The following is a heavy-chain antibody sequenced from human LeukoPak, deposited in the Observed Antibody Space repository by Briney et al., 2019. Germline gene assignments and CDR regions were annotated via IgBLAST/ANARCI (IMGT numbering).Heavy chain of an antibody. CDR2: IYSGGST. CDR1: GFTVSSNY. CDR3: ARDRRQVYYYGMDV. J-gene: IGHJ6*02. Sequence: PGGSLRLSCAASGFTVSSNYTSWVRQAPGKGLEWVSIIYSGGSTYYADSVKGRFTISRDNSKNTLYLQMNSLRAEDTAVYYCARDRRQVYYYGMDVWGQGTTVTVSS. V-gene: IGHV3-66*01.